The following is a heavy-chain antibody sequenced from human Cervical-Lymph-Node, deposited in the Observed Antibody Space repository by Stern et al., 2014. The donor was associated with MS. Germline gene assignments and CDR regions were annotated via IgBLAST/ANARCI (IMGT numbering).Heavy chain of an antibody. CDR2: ISGSGTTI. Sequence: VQLVESGGCLVKPGGSLRLSCVASGFTFSDHYMSWIRQAPGQGLEWILYISGSGTTISYADSVKGRFTFSSDHARHTLDLQMSSLRADDTAVYDCAREDYTHVTNWFDPWGQGTVVTVSS. J-gene: IGHJ5*02. D-gene: IGHD4-11*01. V-gene: IGHV3-11*01. CDR1: GFTFSDHY. CDR3: AREDYTHVTNWFDP.